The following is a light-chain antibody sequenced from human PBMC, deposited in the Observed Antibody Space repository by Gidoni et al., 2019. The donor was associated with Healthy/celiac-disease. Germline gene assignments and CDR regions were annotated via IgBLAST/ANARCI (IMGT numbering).Light chain of an antibody. CDR2: WAS. CDR1: QSVLYNSNNKNH. CDR3: QQYYSTPT. J-gene: IGKJ1*01. Sequence: DIVMTQSPDSLAVSLGERATINCKSSQSVLYNSNNKNHLAWYQQQPGQPPKLLIYWASTRESGVPDRFSGSGSGTDFTLTISSLQAEDVAVYYCQQYYSTPTFGQGTKVEIK. V-gene: IGKV4-1*01.